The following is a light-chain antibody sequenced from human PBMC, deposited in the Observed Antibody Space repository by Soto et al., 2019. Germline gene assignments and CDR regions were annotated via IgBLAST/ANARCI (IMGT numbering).Light chain of an antibody. CDR3: QQANRFPRT. V-gene: IGKV1-12*01. CDR2: AAS. J-gene: IGKJ3*01. Sequence: DIQMSQSPSSVSASVGDSGTITCRARQGISSWLAWYQQKPGKAPKLLIYAASSLQSGVPSRFSGSGSGTDFTLTINNLQPEDFATYYCQQANRFPRTFGPGAKVDIK. CDR1: QGISSW.